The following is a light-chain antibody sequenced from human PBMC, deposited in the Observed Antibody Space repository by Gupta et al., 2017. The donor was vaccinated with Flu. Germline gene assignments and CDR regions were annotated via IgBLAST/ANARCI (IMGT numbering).Light chain of an antibody. CDR1: QSISSW. Sequence: DIQMTQSPSTLSASVGDRVTITCRASQSISSWLAWYQQKPGKAPKLLIYKAHFLESGVPSRFSGSGSGTEFTLTISSLQPDDFATYYCQQYSSYSLTFGGGTKVEIK. CDR3: QQYSSYSLT. CDR2: KAH. V-gene: IGKV1-5*03. J-gene: IGKJ4*01.